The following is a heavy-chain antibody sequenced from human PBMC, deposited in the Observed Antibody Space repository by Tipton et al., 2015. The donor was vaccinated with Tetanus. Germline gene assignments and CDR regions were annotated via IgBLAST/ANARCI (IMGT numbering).Heavy chain of an antibody. CDR1: GGSISSYF. D-gene: IGHD6-19*01. V-gene: IGHV4-59*07. Sequence: TLSLTCSVSGGSISSYFWSWIRQSPGKGLEWIAYIFYNGRTQSNPSLKSRVSISVDTAKNQFSLQLRSVTTADTAIYYCARTTRRWLHPDYWGQGTLVTVSS. CDR2: IFYNGRT. CDR3: ARTTRRWLHPDY. J-gene: IGHJ4*02.